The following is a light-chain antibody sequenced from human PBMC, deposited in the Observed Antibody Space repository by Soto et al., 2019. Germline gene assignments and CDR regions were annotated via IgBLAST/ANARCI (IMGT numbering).Light chain of an antibody. J-gene: IGKJ1*01. Sequence: EIVLTQSPATLSSSPGEIATLSCRASQSVTGTYLACHQQQPGQAPRLLIVAPSSRATGIPYRFSGSGSGTDFTLTISRLEPEDFAVYYCEQYGSKPWTFGQGTKVEMK. V-gene: IGKV3-20*01. CDR3: EQYGSKPWT. CDR2: APS. CDR1: QSVTGTY.